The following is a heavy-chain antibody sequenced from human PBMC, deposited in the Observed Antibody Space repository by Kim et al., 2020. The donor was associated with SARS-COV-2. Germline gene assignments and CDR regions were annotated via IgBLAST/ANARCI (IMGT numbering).Heavy chain of an antibody. CDR3: ARGRSITIFGVVRNDAFDI. J-gene: IGHJ3*02. CDR2: IIPIFGTA. CDR1: GGTFSSYA. D-gene: IGHD3-3*01. Sequence: SVKVSCKASGGTFSSYAISWVRQAPGQGLEWMGGIIPIFGTANYAQKFQGRVTITADESTSTAYMELSSLRSEDTAVYYCARGRSITIFGVVRNDAFDIWGQGTMVTVSS. V-gene: IGHV1-69*13.